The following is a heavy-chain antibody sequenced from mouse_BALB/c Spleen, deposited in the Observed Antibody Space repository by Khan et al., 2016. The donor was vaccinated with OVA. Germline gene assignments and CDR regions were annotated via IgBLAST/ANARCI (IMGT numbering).Heavy chain of an antibody. CDR1: GFSFTDYM. Sequence: EVQLQQSGPELVKPGASVKISCKTSGFSFTDYMMLWVKQSHGKSLEWIGSINPYYGSTTYNLQFKDKATLTVDKSSNTASMHLKSLTSEDSAVYYGARSGGLQGLVDYWGQGTLVTVSA. D-gene: IGHD2-2*01. J-gene: IGHJ3*01. V-gene: IGHV1-39*01. CDR3: ARSGGLQGLVDY. CDR2: INPYYGST.